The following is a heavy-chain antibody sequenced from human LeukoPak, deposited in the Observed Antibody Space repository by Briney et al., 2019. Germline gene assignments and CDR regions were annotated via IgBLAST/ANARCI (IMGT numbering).Heavy chain of an antibody. CDR3: AKDYDSGTYFDY. CDR1: GFSFTSYC. Sequence: RGCLRLSCAVSGFSFTSYCMSCVRQAPGKGLEWVSSISGSGGSTYYADSVKGRFTISRDNSKNTLSLQMNSLRAEDTAVYYCAKDYDSGTYFDYWGQGTLVTVSS. CDR2: ISGSGGST. D-gene: IGHD3-10*01. J-gene: IGHJ4*02. V-gene: IGHV3-23*01.